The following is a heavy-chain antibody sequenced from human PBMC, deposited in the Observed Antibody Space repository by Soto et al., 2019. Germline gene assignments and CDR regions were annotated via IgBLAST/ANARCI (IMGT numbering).Heavy chain of an antibody. V-gene: IGHV4-4*07. Sequence: SETLSLTCTVSGASISSYFWTWIRQPAGKGLDWIGRISTSGTTNYNPSLKSRVTMSLDTSKNHFSLNLSSVTAADTAVYYCAREAGPDRWFDPWGQGTLVTVSS. CDR1: GASISSYF. CDR3: AREAGPDRWFDP. D-gene: IGHD6-19*01. J-gene: IGHJ5*02. CDR2: ISTSGTT.